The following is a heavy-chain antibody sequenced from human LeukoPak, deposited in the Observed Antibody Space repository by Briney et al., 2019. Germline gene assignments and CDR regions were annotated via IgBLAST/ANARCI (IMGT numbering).Heavy chain of an antibody. J-gene: IGHJ6*03. Sequence: SQTLSLTCTVSGGSISSGGTYYWSWIRQPAGKGLEWIGRIYTSGSTNYNPSLKSRVTISVDTSKNQFSQKLSSVTAADTAVYYCARTYSNYGGSYYYYYMDVWGKGATVTVSS. CDR1: GGSISSGGTYY. V-gene: IGHV4-61*02. CDR2: IYTSGST. D-gene: IGHD4-11*01. CDR3: ARTYSNYGGSYYYYYMDV.